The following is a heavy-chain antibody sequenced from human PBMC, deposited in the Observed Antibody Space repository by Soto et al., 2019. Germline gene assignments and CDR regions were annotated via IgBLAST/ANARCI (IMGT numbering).Heavy chain of an antibody. V-gene: IGHV4-31*03. J-gene: IGHJ3*02. CDR1: GGSINTGRYF. CDR3: ARGEAGSNGSYSSLGFDI. Sequence: QVQLQESGPGLVKPSQTLSLTCTVSGGSINTGRYFWNWIRQHPGKGLEWVGYISYTGSTFFNPSLTSRLTLSLDKSKNQFSSRLSSVTAADTAVHYCARGEAGSNGSYSSLGFDIWGQGTMVTVSS. CDR2: ISYTGST. D-gene: IGHD3-22*01.